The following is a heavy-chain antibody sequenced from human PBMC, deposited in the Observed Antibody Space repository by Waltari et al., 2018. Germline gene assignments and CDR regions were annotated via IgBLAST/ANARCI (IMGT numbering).Heavy chain of an antibody. CDR3: AGGGYSSGWYWYFDY. CDR1: GGSFSGYY. D-gene: IGHD6-19*01. J-gene: IGHJ4*02. Sequence: QVQLQQWGAGLLKPSETLSLTCAVYGGSFSGYYWSWIRQPPGNGLEWIGEINHSGFTNYNPSLKGRVTVADETSKNQFSLKLSSVTAADPAVYYCAGGGYSSGWYWYFDYWGQGTLVTVSS. V-gene: IGHV4-34*01. CDR2: INHSGFT.